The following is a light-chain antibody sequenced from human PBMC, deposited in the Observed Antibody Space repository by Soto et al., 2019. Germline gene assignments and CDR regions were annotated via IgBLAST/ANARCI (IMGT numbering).Light chain of an antibody. J-gene: IGKJ3*01. CDR2: GAS. CDR1: QSVSSN. CDR3: HQYNNWPLT. V-gene: IGKV3-15*01. Sequence: EIVMTQSPATLSVSPGERATLSCRASQSVSSNLAWYQQKPGQAPRLLIYGASTRATGIPARLSGSGSGTEFTLTISTLHSEDFAIYYCHQYNNWPLTFGPGTKVDVK.